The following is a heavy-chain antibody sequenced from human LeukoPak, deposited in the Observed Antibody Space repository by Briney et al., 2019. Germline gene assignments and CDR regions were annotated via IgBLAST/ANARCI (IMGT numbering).Heavy chain of an antibody. CDR2: ASSSGSST. CDR3: ALAREYYDSSGYYYFPPDY. J-gene: IGHJ4*02. Sequence: GGSLRLSCAASGFTFSDYAMSWVRQAPGKGLEWVSTASSSGSSTFYAGSVRGRFTVSRDNSKNTLYLQMNSLRAEDTAVYYCALAREYYDSSGYYYFPPDYWGQGTLVTVSS. V-gene: IGHV3-23*01. D-gene: IGHD3-22*01. CDR1: GFTFSDYA.